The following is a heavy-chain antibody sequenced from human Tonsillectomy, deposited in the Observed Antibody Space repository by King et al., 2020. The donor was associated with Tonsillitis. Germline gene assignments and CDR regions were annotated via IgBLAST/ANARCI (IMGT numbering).Heavy chain of an antibody. J-gene: IGHJ6*03. CDR2: ISYDGSNK. CDR1: GFTFSSFG. Sequence: VQLVESGGGVVQPGRSLRLSCAASGFTFSSFGMHWVRQAPGKGLEWVAVISYDGSNKYYADSVKGRFTISRDNSNNTLYLQMNILRAEDTAVYYCAKLGEPDYYYSSMDVWGKGTPVTVSS. CDR3: AKLGEPDYYYSSMDV. V-gene: IGHV3-30*18. D-gene: IGHD1-14*01.